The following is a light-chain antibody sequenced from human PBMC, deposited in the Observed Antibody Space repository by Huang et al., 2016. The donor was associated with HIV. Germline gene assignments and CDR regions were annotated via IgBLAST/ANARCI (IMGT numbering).Light chain of an antibody. CDR3: QQYNNWPGT. Sequence: EIVMTQSPATLSVSPGERATLSCRASQSVSSNLAWYQQKPGQAPRLLISGASTRATGIPARFSGSGSGTEFTLTIRSLQSEDFAVYYCQQYNNWPGTFGQGTKVEIK. CDR1: QSVSSN. CDR2: GAS. V-gene: IGKV3-15*01. J-gene: IGKJ1*01.